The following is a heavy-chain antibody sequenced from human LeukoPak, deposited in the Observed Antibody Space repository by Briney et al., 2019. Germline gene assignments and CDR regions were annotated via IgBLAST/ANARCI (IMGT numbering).Heavy chain of an antibody. D-gene: IGHD5-18*01. Sequence: SDTLALTCTLSVYSIRSGYYRGWIRQPPGKGLERTGRIYHSGSTYYNPSVKSCSTIPKDTSKNHTSPKLSSVTAAHTTVHYCARPDTARTILSWGQGSLVTVSS. CDR1: VYSIRSGYY. J-gene: IGHJ4*02. V-gene: IGHV4-38-2*02. CDR2: IYHSGST. CDR3: ARPDTARTILS.